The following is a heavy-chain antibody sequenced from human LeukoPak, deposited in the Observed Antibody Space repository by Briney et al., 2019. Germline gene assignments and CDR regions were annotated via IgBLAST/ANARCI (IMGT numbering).Heavy chain of an antibody. J-gene: IGHJ4*02. CDR1: GFSFSDDF. Sequence: GGSLRLSCVASGFSFSDDFMSWIRQAPGQRPEWVSYISHSGYTIQYADSVKGRFTISRDNAKNSLYLQMNSLRAEDTAVYYCARVRGGSWYDRMYYFDYWGQGTLVTVSS. D-gene: IGHD6-13*01. CDR3: ARVRGGSWYDRMYYFDY. CDR2: ISHSGYTI. V-gene: IGHV3-11*04.